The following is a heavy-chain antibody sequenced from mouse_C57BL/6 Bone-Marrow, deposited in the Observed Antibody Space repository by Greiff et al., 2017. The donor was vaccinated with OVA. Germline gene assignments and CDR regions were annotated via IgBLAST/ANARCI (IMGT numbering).Heavy chain of an antibody. Sequence: VQLQQPGAELVKPGASVKMSCKASGYTFTSYWITWVKQRPGQGLEWIGDIYPGSGSTNYNEKFKSKATLTVDTSSSTAYMQLSSLTSEDSAVYYCARPYYYSYDFDYWGQGTTLTVSS. CDR3: ARPYYYSYDFDY. V-gene: IGHV1-55*01. D-gene: IGHD1-1*01. J-gene: IGHJ2*01. CDR2: IYPGSGST. CDR1: GYTFTSYW.